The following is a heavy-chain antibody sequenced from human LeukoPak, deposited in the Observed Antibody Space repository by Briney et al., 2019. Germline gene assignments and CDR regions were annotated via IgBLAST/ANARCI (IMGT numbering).Heavy chain of an antibody. V-gene: IGHV3-21*01. D-gene: IGHD6-13*01. CDR1: GGSISSSS. CDR2: ISSSSSYI. J-gene: IGHJ4*02. Sequence: PSETLSLTCTVSGGSISSSSYYWGWIRQPPGKGLEWVSSISSSSSYIYYADSVKGRFTISRDNAKNSLYLQMNSLRAEDTAVYYCARDLHMAAAIFPFDYWGQGTLVTVSS. CDR3: ARDLHMAAAIFPFDY.